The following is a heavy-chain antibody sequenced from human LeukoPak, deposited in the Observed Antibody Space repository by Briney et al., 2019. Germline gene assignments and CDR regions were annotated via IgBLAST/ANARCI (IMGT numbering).Heavy chain of an antibody. CDR1: GFTFSSYS. D-gene: IGHD3-22*01. CDR3: TRVEGDSSGYFGRDAFDI. V-gene: IGHV3-49*04. Sequence: GGSLRLSCAASGFTFSSYSMNWVRQAPEKGLEWVGFIRSKAYGGTTEHAASVKGRFTISRDDSKSIAYLQMNSLKTEDTAVYYCTRVEGDSSGYFGRDAFDIWGQGTMVTVSS. CDR2: IRSKAYGGTT. J-gene: IGHJ3*02.